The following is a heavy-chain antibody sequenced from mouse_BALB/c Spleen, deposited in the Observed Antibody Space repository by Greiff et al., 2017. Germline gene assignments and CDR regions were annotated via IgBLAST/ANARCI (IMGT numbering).Heavy chain of an antibody. V-gene: IGHV5-12-1*01. J-gene: IGHJ2*01. CDR2: ISSGGGST. CDR3: ARHPYYGNGYYFDY. D-gene: IGHD2-10*01. Sequence: VQLQQSGGGLVKPGGSLKLSCAASGFAFSSYDMSWVRQTPEKRLEWVAYISSGGGSTYYPDTVKGRFTISRDNAKNTLYLQMSSLKSEDTAMYYCARHPYYGNGYYFDYWGQGTTLTVSS. CDR1: GFAFSSYD.